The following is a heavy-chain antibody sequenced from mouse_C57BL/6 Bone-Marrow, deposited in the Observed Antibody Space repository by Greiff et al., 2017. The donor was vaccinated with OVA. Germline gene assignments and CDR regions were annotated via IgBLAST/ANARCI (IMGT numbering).Heavy chain of an antibody. Sequence: VQLQQSGAELVKPGASVKISCKASGYAFSSYWMNWVKQRPGKGLEWIGQIYPGDGDTNYNGKFKGKATLTADISSSTAYMQLSSLTSEDSAVYFCAVGPTVVAPNYFDYWGQGTTLTVSS. V-gene: IGHV1-80*01. CDR3: AVGPTVVAPNYFDY. CDR2: IYPGDGDT. D-gene: IGHD1-1*01. CDR1: GYAFSSYW. J-gene: IGHJ2*01.